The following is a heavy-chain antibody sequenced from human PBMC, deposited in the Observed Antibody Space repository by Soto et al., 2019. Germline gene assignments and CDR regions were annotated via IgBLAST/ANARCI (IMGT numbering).Heavy chain of an antibody. D-gene: IGHD2-15*01. Sequence: PGESLKISCKGSGYSFTNYWIHWVRQMAGKGLEWMGRIDPDDSYTNYSPSFQGHVTISVDKSISTAYLQWSSLQASDTAIYYCARLPPPTYCSGSTCSGYWGQGTQVTVSS. J-gene: IGHJ4*02. CDR3: ARLPPPTYCSGSTCSGY. CDR2: IDPDDSYT. CDR1: GYSFTNYW. V-gene: IGHV5-10-1*01.